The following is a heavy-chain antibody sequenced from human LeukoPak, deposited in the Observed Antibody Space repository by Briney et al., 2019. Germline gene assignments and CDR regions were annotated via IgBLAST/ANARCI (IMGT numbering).Heavy chain of an antibody. CDR2: ISHDDSNK. Sequence: GGSLRLSCVASGFTFSSYGMHWVRQAPGKGLEWVAVISHDDSNKYYADSVKGRFSISRDNSKNTLYLQMSSLRAEDTAVYYCVKDRDTAMVTADDAFDIWGQGTMVTVSS. D-gene: IGHD5-18*01. CDR1: GFTFSSYG. J-gene: IGHJ3*02. CDR3: VKDRDTAMVTADDAFDI. V-gene: IGHV3-30*18.